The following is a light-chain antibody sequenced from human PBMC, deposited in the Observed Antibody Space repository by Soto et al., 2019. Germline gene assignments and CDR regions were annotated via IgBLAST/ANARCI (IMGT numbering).Light chain of an antibody. CDR2: AAF. J-gene: IGKJ1*01. Sequence: DIHMTQSPSSLSASVGDRVTITCRASQSISSYLNWYQQKPGKAPKLLIYAAFSLQSGVPSRFSGSGSGTDFTLTISSLQPEDFATYYCQQSYSTPRTFGQGTKVEIK. CDR3: QQSYSTPRT. CDR1: QSISSY. V-gene: IGKV1-39*01.